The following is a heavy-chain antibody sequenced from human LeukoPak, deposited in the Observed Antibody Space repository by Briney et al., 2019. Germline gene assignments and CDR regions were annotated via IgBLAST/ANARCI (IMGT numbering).Heavy chain of an antibody. D-gene: IGHD3-22*01. J-gene: IGHJ4*02. CDR3: ARYTANTAGYSFDF. V-gene: IGHV4-38-2*02. CDR1: GYSISSGYY. CDR2: IHHSGVT. Sequence: SETLSLTCTVSGYSISSGYYWSWIRQPPGKGLEWIATIHHSGVTYYNPSLKGRVTMSVDTSKNQFSLKLGSVTAAGTAVYYCARYTANTAGYSFDFWGQGALVTVSS.